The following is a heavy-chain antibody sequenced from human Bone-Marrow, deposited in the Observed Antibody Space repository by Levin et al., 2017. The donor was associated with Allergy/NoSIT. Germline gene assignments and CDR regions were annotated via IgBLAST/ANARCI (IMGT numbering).Heavy chain of an antibody. D-gene: IGHD6-13*01. V-gene: IGHV3-21*01. CDR2: ISSSSSYI. CDR1: GFTFSSAY. J-gene: IGHJ5*02. CDR3: ARSPYSSSWRGNWFDP. Sequence: PGGSLRLSCAASGFTFSSAYMNWVRQAPGKGLEWVSFISSSSSYIYYADSVKGRFTISRDNAKNSLYLQMNSLRAEDTAVYYCARSPYSSSWRGNWFDPWGQGTLVTVSS.